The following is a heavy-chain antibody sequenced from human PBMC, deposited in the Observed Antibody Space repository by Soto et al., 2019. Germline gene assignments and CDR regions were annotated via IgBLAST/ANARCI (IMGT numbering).Heavy chain of an antibody. CDR1: EFTFSSYA. CDR2: ISYDGSNK. J-gene: IGHJ4*02. CDR3: ARVGSSSWYLPYFDY. V-gene: IGHV3-30-3*01. D-gene: IGHD6-13*01. Sequence: QVQLVESGGGVVQPGRSLRLSCAASEFTFSSYAMHWVRQAPGKGLEWVAVISYDGSNKYYADSVQGRFTISRDNSKNPLYLQMNSLRTEDTAVYHCARVGSSSWYLPYFDYWGQGTLVTASS.